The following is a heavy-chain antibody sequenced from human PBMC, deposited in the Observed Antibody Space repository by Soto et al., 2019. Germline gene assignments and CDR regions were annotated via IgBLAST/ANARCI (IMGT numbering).Heavy chain of an antibody. V-gene: IGHV3-30*18. CDR1: GFTFSTYG. CDR3: AKDPGYGLDY. Sequence: QVQLVESGGGVVQPGRSLRLSCAGSGFTFSTYGMHWVRQAPGKGLEWVAVISSDGSNKYYADSVKGRFTISRDISKNTLYLQMNSLRAEDTAVYYCAKDPGYGLDYWGQGNLVTVSS. CDR2: ISSDGSNK. J-gene: IGHJ4*02. D-gene: IGHD5-12*01.